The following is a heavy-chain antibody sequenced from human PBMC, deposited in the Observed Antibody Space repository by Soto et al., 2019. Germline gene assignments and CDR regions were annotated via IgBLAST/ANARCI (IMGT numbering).Heavy chain of an antibody. CDR3: AIDLDQRDY. J-gene: IGHJ4*02. Sequence: GGSLRLSCAASGFTFSSYWTSWVRQAPGKGLEWVANIKQDGSEKYYVDSVKGRFTISRDNAKNSLYLQMNSLRAEDTAVYYCAIDLDQRDYWGQGTLVTVSS. V-gene: IGHV3-7*03. CDR1: GFTFSSYW. CDR2: IKQDGSEK.